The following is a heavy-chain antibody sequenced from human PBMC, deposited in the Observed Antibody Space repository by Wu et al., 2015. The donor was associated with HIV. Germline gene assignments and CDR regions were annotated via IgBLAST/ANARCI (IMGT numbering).Heavy chain of an antibody. CDR2: IIPIFGTA. Sequence: QVQLVQSGAEVKKPGSSVKVSCKASGGTFSSYAISWVRQAPGQGLEWMGGIIPIFGTANYAQKFQGRVTITTDESTSTAYMELSSLRSEDTAVYYCARGTQRDARDGYNFDYVGPGNAGHRLL. CDR3: ARGTQRDARDGYNFDY. D-gene: IGHD5-24*01. CDR1: GGTFSSYA. V-gene: IGHV1-69*05. J-gene: IGHJ4*02.